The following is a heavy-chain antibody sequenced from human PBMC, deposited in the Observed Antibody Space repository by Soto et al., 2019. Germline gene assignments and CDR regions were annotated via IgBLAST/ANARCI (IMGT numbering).Heavy chain of an antibody. CDR1: GFTFSNAW. CDR3: TTGVHGPTYYYYYMDV. J-gene: IGHJ6*03. V-gene: IGHV3-15*01. Sequence: GGSLRLSCAASGFTFSNAWMSWVRQAPGKGLEWVGRIKSKADGGTTDYAAPVKGRFTISRDDSKNTLYLQMNSLKTEDTAVYYCTTGVHGPTYYYYYMDVWGKGTTVTVSS. CDR2: IKSKADGGTT.